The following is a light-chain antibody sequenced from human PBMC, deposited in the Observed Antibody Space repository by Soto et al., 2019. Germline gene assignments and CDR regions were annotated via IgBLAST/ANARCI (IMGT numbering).Light chain of an antibody. CDR3: QQYNNWYT. Sequence: EIVMTQSPATLSVAAGERATLSCRASQSVSSSLAWYQQKPGQAPRLLIYGASTRATGIPARFSGSGSGTEFTLTISSLPSEDFAVYYCQQYNNWYTFGQGTKLEIK. CDR2: GAS. V-gene: IGKV3D-15*01. J-gene: IGKJ2*01. CDR1: QSVSSS.